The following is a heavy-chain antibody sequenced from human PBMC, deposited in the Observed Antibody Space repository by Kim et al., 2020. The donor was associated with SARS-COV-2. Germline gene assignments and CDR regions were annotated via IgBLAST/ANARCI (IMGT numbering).Heavy chain of an antibody. CDR3: ARDPNGVGGYNLGKNWFDP. J-gene: IGHJ5*02. Sequence: ASVKVSCKASGYTFTSYGISWVRQAPGQGLEWMGWISAYNGNTNYAQKLQGRVTMTTDTSTSTAYMELRSLRSDDTAVYYCARDPNGVGGYNLGKNWFDPWGQGTLVTVSS. CDR2: ISAYNGNT. CDR1: GYTFTSYG. D-gene: IGHD3-22*01. V-gene: IGHV1-18*01.